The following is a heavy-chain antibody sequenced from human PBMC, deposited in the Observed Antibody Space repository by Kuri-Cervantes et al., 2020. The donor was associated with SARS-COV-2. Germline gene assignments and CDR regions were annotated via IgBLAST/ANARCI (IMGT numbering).Heavy chain of an antibody. CDR2: IKQDGSEK. Sequence: GESLKISCAASGFTFSSYWMSWARQAPGKGLEWVANIKQDGSEKYYVDSVKGRFTISRDNSKNTLYLQMNSLRAEDTAVYYCAKAPGIYSSSWYELDYWGQGTLVTVSS. CDR3: AKAPGIYSSSWYELDY. J-gene: IGHJ4*02. CDR1: GFTFSSYW. V-gene: IGHV3-7*01. D-gene: IGHD6-13*01.